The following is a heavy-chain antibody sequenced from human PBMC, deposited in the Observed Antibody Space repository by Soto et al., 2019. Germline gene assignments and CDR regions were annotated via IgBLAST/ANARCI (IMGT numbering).Heavy chain of an antibody. CDR1: GFTFSDYY. V-gene: IGHV3-11*06. J-gene: IGHJ4*02. Sequence: GGSLRLSCAAPGFTFSDYYMSWIRQAPGKGLEWVSYISSSSSYTNYADSVKGRFTISRDNAKNSLYLQMNSLRAEDTAVYYCARDSDSSGWFDYWGQGTLVTVSS. CDR2: ISSSSSYT. D-gene: IGHD6-19*01. CDR3: ARDSDSSGWFDY.